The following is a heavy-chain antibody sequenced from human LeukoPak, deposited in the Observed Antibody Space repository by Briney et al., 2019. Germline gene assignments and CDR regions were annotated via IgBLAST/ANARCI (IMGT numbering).Heavy chain of an antibody. D-gene: IGHD5-18*01. Sequence: SETLSLTCTVSGGSISGYYWSWIRQPPGKGLEWIGYIYYSGSTNYNPSLKSRVTISVDTSKNQFSLKLSSVTAADTAVYYCARENPVDTAIDYWGRGTLVTVSS. CDR1: GGSISGYY. CDR2: IYYSGST. V-gene: IGHV4-59*01. J-gene: IGHJ4*02. CDR3: ARENPVDTAIDY.